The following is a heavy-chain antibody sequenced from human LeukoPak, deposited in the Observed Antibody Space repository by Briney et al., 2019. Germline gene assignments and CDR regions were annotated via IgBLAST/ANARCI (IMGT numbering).Heavy chain of an antibody. CDR2: MNKDGSEK. V-gene: IGHV3-7*03. CDR1: GFILSNHW. J-gene: IGHJ5*02. D-gene: IGHD6-19*01. CDR3: ARDWSSGWYWFDP. Sequence: GGSLRLSCAASGFILSNHWMTWVRQAPGKGPEWVANMNKDGSEKYYVDSVEGRFTISRDTAKNSLYLQMNNLRAEDTALYYCARDWSSGWYWFDPWGQGTLVTVSS.